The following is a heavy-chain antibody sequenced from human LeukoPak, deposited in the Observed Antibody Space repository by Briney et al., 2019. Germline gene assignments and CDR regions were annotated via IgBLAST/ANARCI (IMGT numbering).Heavy chain of an antibody. J-gene: IGHJ6*03. CDR1: GDSVSSHSAA. CDR3: AREYGSGSYWDYYYYYMDV. D-gene: IGHD3-10*01. Sequence: SQTLSLTCAISGDSVSSHSAAWNWIRQSPSRGLEWLGRTYYRSKWYNDYAVSVKSRITINPDTSKNQFSLQLNSVTPEDTAVYYCAREYGSGSYWDYYYYYMDVWGKGTTVTISS. V-gene: IGHV6-1*01. CDR2: TYYRSKWYN.